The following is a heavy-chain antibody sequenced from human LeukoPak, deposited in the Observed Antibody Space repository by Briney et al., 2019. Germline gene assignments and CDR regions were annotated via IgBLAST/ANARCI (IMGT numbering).Heavy chain of an antibody. CDR3: ARYYYDSSGYPYYYYMDV. V-gene: IGHV1-2*02. D-gene: IGHD3-22*01. CDR2: INPNSGGT. CDR1: GYTFTGYY. Sequence: ASVKVSCKASGYTFTGYYMHWVRQAPGQGLEWMGWINPNSGGTNYAQKFQGRVTMTRDTSISTAYMELSRLRSDDTAVYYCARYYYDSSGYPYYYYMDVWGKGTTVTVSS. J-gene: IGHJ6*03.